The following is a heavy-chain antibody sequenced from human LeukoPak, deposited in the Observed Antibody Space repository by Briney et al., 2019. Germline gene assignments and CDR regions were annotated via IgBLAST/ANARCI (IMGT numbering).Heavy chain of an antibody. CDR3: ARDDPRGNWFDP. V-gene: IGHV4-61*02. J-gene: IGHJ5*02. CDR2: IYTSGST. CDR1: GGSISSGSYY. D-gene: IGHD3-10*01. Sequence: SETLSLTCSVSGGSISSGSYYWSWIRQPAGKGLEWIGRIYTSGSTNYNPSLKSRVTISVDTSKNQFSLNLSSVTAADTAVYYCARDDPRGNWFDPWGQGTLVTVSS.